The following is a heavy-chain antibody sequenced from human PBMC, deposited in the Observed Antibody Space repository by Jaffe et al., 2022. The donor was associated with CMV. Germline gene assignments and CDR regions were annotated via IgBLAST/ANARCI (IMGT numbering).Heavy chain of an antibody. V-gene: IGHV4-39*01. Sequence: QLQLQESGPGLVKPSETLSLTCTVSGGSISSSSYYWGWIRQPPGKGLEWIGSIYYSGSTYYNPSLKSRVTISVDTSKNQFSLKLSSVTAADTAVYYCARRLRRLHWFDPWGQGTLVTVSS. CDR2: IYYSGST. CDR1: GGSISSSSYY. J-gene: IGHJ5*02. CDR3: ARRLRRLHWFDP. D-gene: IGHD3-16*01.